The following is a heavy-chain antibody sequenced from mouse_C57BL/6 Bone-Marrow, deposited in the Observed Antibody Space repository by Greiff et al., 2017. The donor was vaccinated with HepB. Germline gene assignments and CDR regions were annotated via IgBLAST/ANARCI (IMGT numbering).Heavy chain of an antibody. CDR3: ARDGGITTVVAPY. CDR2: ISDGGSYT. Sequence: EVNVVESGGGLVKPGGSLKLSCAASGFTFSSYAMSWVRQTPEKRLEWVATISDGGSYTYYPDNVKGRFTISRDNAKNNLYLQMSHLKSEDTAKYYGARDGGITTVVAPYWGQGTLVTVSA. J-gene: IGHJ3*01. D-gene: IGHD1-1*01. CDR1: GFTFSSYA. V-gene: IGHV5-4*03.